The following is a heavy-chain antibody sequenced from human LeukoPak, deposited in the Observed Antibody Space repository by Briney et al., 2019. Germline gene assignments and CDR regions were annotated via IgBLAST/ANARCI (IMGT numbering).Heavy chain of an antibody. Sequence: GGSLRLSCAASGFTFTTYSMNWVRQAPGKGLEWVAYISTSSSSIYYADSVKGRFTVSRDNAKNSLYLQMNSLRDEDTAVYYCARTPYISNWLFFDYWGQGTLVTVSS. D-gene: IGHD6-13*01. CDR2: ISTSSSSI. CDR1: GFTFTTYS. J-gene: IGHJ4*02. V-gene: IGHV3-48*02. CDR3: ARTPYISNWLFFDY.